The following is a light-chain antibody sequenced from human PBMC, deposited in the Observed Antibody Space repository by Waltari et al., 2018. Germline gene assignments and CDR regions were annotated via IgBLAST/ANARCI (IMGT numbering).Light chain of an antibody. Sequence: EIVMTQSPATLPASPGERVTLSCRASQSVSSNLAWYQQKPGQAPRLLIYAASTRATGIPARFSGSGSGTEFTLTISSLQSEDFAVYYCQQYNNWPPWTFGQGTKVEIK. J-gene: IGKJ1*01. CDR3: QQYNNWPPWT. CDR1: QSVSSN. V-gene: IGKV3-15*01. CDR2: AAS.